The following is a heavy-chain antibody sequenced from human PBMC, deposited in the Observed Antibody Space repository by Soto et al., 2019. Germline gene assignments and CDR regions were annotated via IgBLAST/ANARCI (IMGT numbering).Heavy chain of an antibody. D-gene: IGHD4-17*01. CDR2: ISAYNGNT. J-gene: IGHJ4*02. Sequence: ASVKVSCKASGYTFTSYGISWVRQAPGQGLEWMGWISAYNGNTNYAQKLQGRVTMTTDTSTSTAYMELRSLRSDDTAVYYCARRAGGLTVTLLFDYWGQGTLVTVSS. CDR1: GYTFTSYG. V-gene: IGHV1-18*01. CDR3: ARRAGGLTVTLLFDY.